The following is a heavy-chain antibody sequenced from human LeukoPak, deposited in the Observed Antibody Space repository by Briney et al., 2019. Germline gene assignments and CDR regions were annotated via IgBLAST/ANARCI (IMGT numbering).Heavy chain of an antibody. CDR3: ARHQAPTRVVSPPPYYYYMDV. J-gene: IGHJ6*03. D-gene: IGHD2-15*01. Sequence: GESLKISCKGSGYSFTSYWIGWVRQMPGKGLEWMGIIYPGDSDTRYSPSFQGQVTISADKSISTAYLQWSSLKASDTAMYYCARHQAPTRVVSPPPYYYYMDVWGKGTTVTVSS. CDR1: GYSFTSYW. V-gene: IGHV5-51*01. CDR2: IYPGDSDT.